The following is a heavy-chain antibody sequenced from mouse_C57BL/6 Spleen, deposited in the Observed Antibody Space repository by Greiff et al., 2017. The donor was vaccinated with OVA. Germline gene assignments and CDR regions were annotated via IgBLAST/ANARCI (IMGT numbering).Heavy chain of an antibody. Sequence: LVESGAELVKPGASVKISCKASGYAFSSYWMNWVKQRPGKGLEWIGQIYPGDGDTNYNGKFKGKATLTADKSSSTAYMQLSSLTSEDSAVYFCARGYGSSYLYFDYWGQGTTLTVSS. CDR2: IYPGDGDT. D-gene: IGHD1-1*01. CDR1: GYAFSSYW. J-gene: IGHJ2*01. V-gene: IGHV1-80*01. CDR3: ARGYGSSYLYFDY.